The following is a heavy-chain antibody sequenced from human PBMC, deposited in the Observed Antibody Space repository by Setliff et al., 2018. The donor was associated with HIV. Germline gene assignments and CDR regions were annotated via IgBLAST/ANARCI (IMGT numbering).Heavy chain of an antibody. V-gene: IGHV4-59*01. CDR2: IYYNRKT. CDR3: ARGGASSKYFQH. J-gene: IGHJ1*01. CDR1: GGSITGYY. Sequence: PSETLSLTCTVSGGSITGYYWSWLRQPPGKGLEWIGYIYYNRKTNYNPSLKRRLTISVDTSQNQFSLNLSSVTTADTAVYYCARGGASSKYFQHWGQGTLVTVSS. D-gene: IGHD3-16*01.